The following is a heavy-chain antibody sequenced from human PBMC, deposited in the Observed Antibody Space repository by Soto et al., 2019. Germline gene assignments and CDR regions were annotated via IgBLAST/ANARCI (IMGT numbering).Heavy chain of an antibody. V-gene: IGHV1-8*01. D-gene: IGHD2-15*01. CDR3: ARRVVAAYNWFDP. J-gene: IGHJ5*02. CDR1: GYTFTSYD. CDR2: MNPNSGNT. Sequence: QGQLVQSGPEVKRPGASVKVSCKASGYTFTSYDINWVRQATGQGLEWMGWMNPNSGNTGYAQKFQGRVTMTRNTSISTAYMELSSLRSEDTAVYYGARRVVAAYNWFDPWGQGTLVTVSS.